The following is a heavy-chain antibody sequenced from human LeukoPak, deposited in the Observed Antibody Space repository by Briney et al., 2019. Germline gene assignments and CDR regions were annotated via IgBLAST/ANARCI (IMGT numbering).Heavy chain of an antibody. D-gene: IGHD3-9*01. CDR3: AKWGDYDILTGYYDSDY. CDR1: GFTFRNYA. J-gene: IGHJ4*02. V-gene: IGHV3-23*01. CDR2: IGGRGGGT. Sequence: GGSLRLSCAASGFTFRNYAMSWVRRAPGKGLEWVSAIGGRGGGTYYADSVKGRFTVSRDDSKNTLYLQMNTLRAEDTAVYYCAKWGDYDILTGYYDSDYWGQGTLVTVSS.